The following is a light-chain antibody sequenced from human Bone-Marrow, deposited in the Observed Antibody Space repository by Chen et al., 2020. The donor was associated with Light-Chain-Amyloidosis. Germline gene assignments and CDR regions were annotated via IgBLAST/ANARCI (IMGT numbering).Light chain of an antibody. J-gene: IGLJ2*01. V-gene: IGLV3-21*04. CDR2: QDS. CDR1: NIGSKT. Sequence: SYVLTQTPSVSAAPGKTATFTCYGDNIGSKTTRWYQQRPGQAPALVIYQDSERPSGIPERFSGSNSGTSATLTISSVEVGDEADYYWQVWDTINDHPVFGGGTKLTVL. CDR3: QVWDTINDHPV.